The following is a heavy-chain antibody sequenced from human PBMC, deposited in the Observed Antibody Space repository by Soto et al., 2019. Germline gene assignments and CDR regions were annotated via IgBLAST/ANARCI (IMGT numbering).Heavy chain of an antibody. CDR3: VCRSGTSPDY. J-gene: IGHJ4*02. D-gene: IGHD1-1*01. Sequence: EVQLLESGGGLVQPGGSLRLSCAASGFAFSNYDMGWVRQAPGKGLEWVSTITSGGTTYSADSVRGRLTLSRDNSRNTLYLQMNSLRADDTALCYCVCRSGTSPDYWGQGTLVTVSS. CDR2: ITSGGTT. V-gene: IGHV3-23*01. CDR1: GFAFSNYD.